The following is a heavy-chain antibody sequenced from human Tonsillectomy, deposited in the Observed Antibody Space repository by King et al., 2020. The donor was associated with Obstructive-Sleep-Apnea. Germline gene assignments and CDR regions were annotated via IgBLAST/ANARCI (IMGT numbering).Heavy chain of an antibody. V-gene: IGHV3-30*18. CDR2: ISYDGGNK. CDR3: AKESGVGGTGGSCYGYFDY. CDR1: GFIFSTHG. Sequence: VQLVESGGGVVQPGRSLRLSCAASGFIFSTHGIHWVRQAPGKGLEWVAVISYDGGNKYYADSVKGRFTISRDNSKNTLYLQMNSLRAEDTAVYYCAKESGVGGTGGSCYGYFDYWGQGTLVTVSS. D-gene: IGHD2-15*01. J-gene: IGHJ4*02.